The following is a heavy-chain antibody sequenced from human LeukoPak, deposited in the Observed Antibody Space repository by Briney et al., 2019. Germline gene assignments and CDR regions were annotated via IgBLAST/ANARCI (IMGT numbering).Heavy chain of an antibody. CDR3: AKEAAGYYFDY. V-gene: IGHV3-30*18. J-gene: IGHJ4*02. CDR1: GFTFSSYG. D-gene: IGHD6-13*01. CDR2: ISYDGSNK. Sequence: GGSLRLSCAASGFTFSSYGMHWVLQAPGKGLEWVAVISYDGSNKYYADSVKGRFTISRDNSKNTLYLQMNSLRAEDTAVYYCAKEAAGYYFDYWGQGTLVTVSS.